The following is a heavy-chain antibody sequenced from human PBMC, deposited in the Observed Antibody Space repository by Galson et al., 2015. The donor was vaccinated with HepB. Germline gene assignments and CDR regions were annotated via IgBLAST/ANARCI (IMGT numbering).Heavy chain of an antibody. CDR3: YDGHYSGR. Sequence: SLRLSCEASGFTFHNYWMNWVRHTPGKGLEWVASMKQDGGEKHYLDAVRGRFTISGDAATNSLLLQMNSLRAEDTAVYHCYDGHYSGRWGRGTQVTVSS. V-gene: IGHV3-7*01. CDR2: MKQDGGEK. D-gene: IGHD4-17*01. CDR1: GFTFHNYW. J-gene: IGHJ4*02.